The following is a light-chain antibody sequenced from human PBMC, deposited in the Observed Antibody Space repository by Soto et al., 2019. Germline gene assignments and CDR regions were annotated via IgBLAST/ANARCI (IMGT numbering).Light chain of an antibody. CDR2: AAS. CDR1: QSIRGW. V-gene: IGKV1-5*03. Sequence: DLQMTQSPSTLSASVGDRVTITCRASQSIRGWLAWLQQQPGKAPKLLIYAASNLESAVSSRFSGSGSGTEFTLTINGLQPDDVAPYYCQQYITYPWTVGQGTKVEI. CDR3: QQYITYPWT. J-gene: IGKJ1*01.